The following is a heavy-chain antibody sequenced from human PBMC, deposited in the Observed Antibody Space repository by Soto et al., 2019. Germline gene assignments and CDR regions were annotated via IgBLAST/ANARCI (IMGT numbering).Heavy chain of an antibody. V-gene: IGHV1-2*02. CDR2: INPNSCRT. D-gene: IGHD1-7*01. Sequence: ASWKCSCKASGYTCTGYYMHWFRQSPGQVLGLMGWINPNSCRTNYARKFQGRVTMTRCTSISRAYMELIRLRSNDTAGYYCSSGSSITGTTYGSYYGMDVWGQGTTVPVSS. CDR1: GYTCTGYY. J-gene: IGHJ6*02. CDR3: SSGSSITGTTYGSYYGMDV.